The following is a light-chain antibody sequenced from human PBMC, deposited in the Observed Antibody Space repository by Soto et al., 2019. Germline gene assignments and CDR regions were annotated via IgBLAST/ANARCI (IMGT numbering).Light chain of an antibody. J-gene: IGKJ4*01. CDR1: QSLVHSSNNKIY. Sequence: DIVMTQSPDSLAVSPGERATINCKSSQSLVHSSNNKIYLIWYQQKPGQPPKLLIYWASTRESGVPERFSGSGSGTDFTLTISSLQTEDAAVYFCQQYYSSPVTFGGGTKVEIK. V-gene: IGKV4-1*01. CDR3: QQYYSSPVT. CDR2: WAS.